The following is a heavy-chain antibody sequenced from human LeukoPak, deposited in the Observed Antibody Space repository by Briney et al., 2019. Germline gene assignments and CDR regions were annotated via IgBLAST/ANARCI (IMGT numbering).Heavy chain of an antibody. CDR1: GGSISSYY. Sequence: SSETLSLTCTVSGGSISSYYWSWIRQPPGKGLEWIGYIYYSGSTNYNPSLKSRVTISVDTSKNQFSLKLSSVTAADTAVYYCARAGRETTVTTYPAIHDYWGQGTLVTVSS. CDR3: ARAGRETTVTTYPAIHDY. J-gene: IGHJ4*02. CDR2: IYYSGST. V-gene: IGHV4-59*01. D-gene: IGHD4-17*01.